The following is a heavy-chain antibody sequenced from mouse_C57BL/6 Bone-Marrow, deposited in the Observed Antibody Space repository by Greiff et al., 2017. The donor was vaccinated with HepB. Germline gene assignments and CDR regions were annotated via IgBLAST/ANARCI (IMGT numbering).Heavy chain of an antibody. J-gene: IGHJ1*03. CDR3: ARMVYYYGSSYWYFDV. CDR2: IWWDDDK. D-gene: IGHD1-1*01. Sequence: QVTLKESGPGILQPSQTLSLTCSFSGFSLSTFGMGVGWIRQPSGKGLEWLAHIWWDDDKYYNPALKSRLTISKDTSKNQVFLKIANVDTADTATYYCARMVYYYGSSYWYFDVWGTGTTVTVSS. CDR1: GFSLSTFGMG. V-gene: IGHV8-8*01.